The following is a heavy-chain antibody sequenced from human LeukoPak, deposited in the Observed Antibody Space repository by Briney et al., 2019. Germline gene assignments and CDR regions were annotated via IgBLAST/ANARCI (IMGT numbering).Heavy chain of an antibody. V-gene: IGHV4-59*01. CDR1: GGSFSSYY. D-gene: IGHD3-10*01. Sequence: SETLSLTCTVSGGSFSSYYWTWIRQPPGKGLEWIGYIYYSGSTDYNPSLTSRVTISVDTSKNQFSLRLSSVTAADTAVYYCARSDGYGLVDIWGQGTMVTVSS. J-gene: IGHJ3*02. CDR2: IYYSGST. CDR3: ARSDGYGLVDI.